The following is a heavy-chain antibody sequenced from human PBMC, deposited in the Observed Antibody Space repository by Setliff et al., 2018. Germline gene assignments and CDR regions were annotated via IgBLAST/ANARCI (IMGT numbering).Heavy chain of an antibody. CDR3: ARESRYYYDNLGTLDY. V-gene: IGHV4-4*07. D-gene: IGHD3-22*01. CDR1: GGSISNYY. Sequence: SETLSLTCTVSGGSISNYYWSWIRQPAGKGLEWIGRIYTSRSTNYNPSLKSRVTISVDTSKNQFSLKLSSVTAADTAVYYCARESRYYYDNLGTLDYWGQGTLVTVSS. J-gene: IGHJ4*02. CDR2: IYTSRST.